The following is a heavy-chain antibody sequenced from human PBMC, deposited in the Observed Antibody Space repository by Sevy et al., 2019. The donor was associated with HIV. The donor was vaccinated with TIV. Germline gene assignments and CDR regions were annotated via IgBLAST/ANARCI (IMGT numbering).Heavy chain of an antibody. CDR3: ARDYGRYYYDSSGYRNDAFDI. CDR1: GYTFTSYG. D-gene: IGHD3-22*01. V-gene: IGHV1-18*01. Sequence: ASVKVSCKASGYTFTSYGISWVRQAPGQGLEWMGWISAYNGNTNYAQKLQGRVTMTTDTSTSTAYMELRSLRSDDTAGYYWARDYGRYYYDSSGYRNDAFDIWGQGTMVTVSS. CDR2: ISAYNGNT. J-gene: IGHJ3*02.